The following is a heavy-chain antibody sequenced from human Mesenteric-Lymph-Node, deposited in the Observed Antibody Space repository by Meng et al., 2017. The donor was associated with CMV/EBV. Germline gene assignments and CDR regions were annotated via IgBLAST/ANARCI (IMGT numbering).Heavy chain of an antibody. J-gene: IGHJ1*01. CDR2: IRGGGGST. D-gene: IGHD2-2*01. CDR3: AKVNDCSITGCRQYFQH. Sequence: GESLKISCAASGFTVSSNYMSWVRQAPGKGLEWVSAIRGGGGSTYYADSVKGRFTISRDNSKNTLYLEMNSLRAEDTAVYYCAKVNDCSITGCRQYFQHWGQGTLVTVSS. CDR1: GFTVSSNY. V-gene: IGHV3-23*01.